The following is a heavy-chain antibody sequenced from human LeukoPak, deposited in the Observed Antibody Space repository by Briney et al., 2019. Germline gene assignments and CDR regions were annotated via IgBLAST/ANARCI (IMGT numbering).Heavy chain of an antibody. Sequence: GASVKVSCKASGYTFTKYAMNWLRQAPGQRPEWMGWISTGTGNPTYAQGFTGRFVFSLDTSVSTAYLEITSLKAEDTAVYYCTRDFYNSGSSLLDYWGQGTLVTVSS. D-gene: IGHD3-10*01. CDR1: GYTFTKYA. CDR3: TRDFYNSGSSLLDY. J-gene: IGHJ4*02. V-gene: IGHV7-4-1*02. CDR2: ISTGTGNP.